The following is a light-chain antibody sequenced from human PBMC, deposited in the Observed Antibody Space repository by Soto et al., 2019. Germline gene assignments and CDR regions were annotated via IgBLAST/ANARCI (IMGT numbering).Light chain of an antibody. CDR2: DDD. Sequence: QSVLSQPPSASGTPGQRVTISCSGGSANIGEKNVSWYQQFPGTAPTLLIYDDDQRPSGVPDRFSGSKSGTSVSLAISGLRSDDEATYYCASWDESLDDPIIFGGGTKLTVL. CDR3: ASWDESLDDPII. CDR1: SANIGEKN. J-gene: IGLJ2*01. V-gene: IGLV1-44*01.